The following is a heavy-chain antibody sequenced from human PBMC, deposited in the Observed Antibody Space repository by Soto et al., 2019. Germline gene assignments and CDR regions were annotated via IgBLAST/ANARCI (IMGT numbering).Heavy chain of an antibody. CDR2: INPSGGST. CDR1: GYTFTSYY. J-gene: IGHJ6*02. CDR3: ARERGNGKAAAGYYYYGMDV. V-gene: IGHV1-46*01. D-gene: IGHD6-13*01. Sequence: ASVKVSCKXSGYTFTSYYMHWVRQAPGQGLEWMGIINPSGGSTSYAQKFQGRVTMARDTSTSTVYMELSSLRSEDTAVYYCARERGNGKAAAGYYYYGMDVWGQGTTVTVSS.